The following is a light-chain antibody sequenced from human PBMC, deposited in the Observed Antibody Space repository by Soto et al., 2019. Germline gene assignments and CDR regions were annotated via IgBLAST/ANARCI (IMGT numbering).Light chain of an antibody. Sequence: QSALTQPPSASGPPGQSVTISCTGTSSDVGGYNYVSWYQQHPGKAPKLMIYEVSKRPSGVPDRFSGSKSGNXASXTVSGXQXEDEADYYCSSYAGSNNFVVFGGGTKLTVL. CDR1: SSDVGGYNY. CDR3: SSYAGSNNFVV. V-gene: IGLV2-8*01. CDR2: EVS. J-gene: IGLJ2*01.